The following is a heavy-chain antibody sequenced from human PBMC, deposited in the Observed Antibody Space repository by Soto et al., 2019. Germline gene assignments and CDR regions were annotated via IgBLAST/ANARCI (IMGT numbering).Heavy chain of an antibody. CDR1: GYTFTGYQ. V-gene: IGHV1-2*02. Sequence: QVQVVQSGAEVKKPGASVKVSCKASGYTFTGYQMHWVRQAPGQGLEWMGWFNPNSGGTNYAQKFQGRVTMTGDTSISTAYMELNRRTADDTAVYFCARGRTIVSPGNWGQGTLVSVSS. J-gene: IGHJ4*02. CDR2: FNPNSGGT. CDR3: ARGRTIVSPGN. D-gene: IGHD2-21*01.